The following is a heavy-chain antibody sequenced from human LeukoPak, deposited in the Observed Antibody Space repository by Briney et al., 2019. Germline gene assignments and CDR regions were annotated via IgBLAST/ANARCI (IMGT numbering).Heavy chain of an antibody. D-gene: IGHD1-26*01. CDR1: AFTFSSYG. V-gene: IGHV3-30*02. Sequence: GGSLRLSCAASAFTFSSYGMHWVRQAPGKGLEWVAFIRYDGSNKYYADSVKGRFTISRDNAKNTLYLQMNSLRAEDTAVYYCARGPAANSGNYYVGDYWGQGTLVTVSS. J-gene: IGHJ4*02. CDR3: ARGPAANSGNYYVGDY. CDR2: IRYDGSNK.